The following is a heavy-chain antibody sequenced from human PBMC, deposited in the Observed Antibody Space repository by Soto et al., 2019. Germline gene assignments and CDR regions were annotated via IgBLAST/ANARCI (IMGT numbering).Heavy chain of an antibody. CDR3: AKDPRHFDWFTISPTFDY. J-gene: IGHJ4*02. D-gene: IGHD3-9*01. CDR1: GFTFSSYG. V-gene: IGHV3-23*01. Sequence: GGSLRLSCAASGFTFSSYGMSWVRQAPGKGLAWVSGIVNTGVSTFYADSVKGRFTISRDNSRDTLYLHMNSLRAEDTAVYYCAKDPRHFDWFTISPTFDYWGQGTLVTVSS. CDR2: IVNTGVST.